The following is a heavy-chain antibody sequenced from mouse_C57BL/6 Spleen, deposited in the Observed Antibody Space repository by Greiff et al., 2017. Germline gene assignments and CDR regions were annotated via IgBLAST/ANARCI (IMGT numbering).Heavy chain of an antibody. D-gene: IGHD2-4*01. V-gene: IGHV1-55*01. Sequence: QVQLQQPGAELVKPGASVKMSCKASGYTFTSYWITWVKQRPGQGLEWIGDIYPGSGSTNYNEKFKSKAILTVDTSSSTAYMQLSSLTSEDSAVYYCARLKRKANYDYPYYAMDYWGQGTSVTVSS. CDR2: IYPGSGST. CDR3: ARLKRKANYDYPYYAMDY. J-gene: IGHJ4*01. CDR1: GYTFTSYW.